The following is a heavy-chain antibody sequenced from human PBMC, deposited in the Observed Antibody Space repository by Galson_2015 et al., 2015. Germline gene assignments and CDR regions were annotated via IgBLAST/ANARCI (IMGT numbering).Heavy chain of an antibody. CDR1: GFTFDDYA. V-gene: IGHV3-9*01. CDR2: ISWNSGSI. CDR3: AKDLYSNYYDSSGGGMDA. D-gene: IGHD3-22*01. Sequence: SLRLSCAGSGFTFDDYAMHWVRQPPGKGLEWVSGISWNSGSIGYAGSAKGRFTISRDNAKNSLYLQMNSLRAEDTALYFCAKDLYSNYYDSSGGGMDAWGQGTTVTVSS. J-gene: IGHJ6*02.